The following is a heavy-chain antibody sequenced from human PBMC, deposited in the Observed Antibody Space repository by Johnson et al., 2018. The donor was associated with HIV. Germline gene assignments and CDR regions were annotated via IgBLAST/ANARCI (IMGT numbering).Heavy chain of an antibody. Sequence: VQLVESGGGVVRPGGSLRLSCTTSEFIFDDYGMSWVRQAPGKGLEWVSGIHWNGDTTAYADSVKGRFTISRDNAKNSLYLQMNSLRAEDTALYYCARALGTAVGAFDIWGQGTMVTVSS. CDR1: EFIFDDYG. D-gene: IGHD4-23*01. V-gene: IGHV3-20*04. CDR3: ARALGTAVGAFDI. J-gene: IGHJ3*02. CDR2: IHWNGDTT.